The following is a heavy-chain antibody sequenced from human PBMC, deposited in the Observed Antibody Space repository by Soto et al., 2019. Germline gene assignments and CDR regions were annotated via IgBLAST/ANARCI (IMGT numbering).Heavy chain of an antibody. V-gene: IGHV3-30*18. D-gene: IGHD3-3*01. CDR2: ISYDGSNK. CDR1: GFTFSSYG. Sequence: PGGSLRLSCAASGFTFSSYGMHWVRQAPGKGLEWVAVISYDGSNKYYADSVKGRFTISRDNSKNTLYLQMNSLRAEDTAVYYCAKGEYDFWSGPRFDYWGQGTLVTVSS. CDR3: AKGEYDFWSGPRFDY. J-gene: IGHJ4*02.